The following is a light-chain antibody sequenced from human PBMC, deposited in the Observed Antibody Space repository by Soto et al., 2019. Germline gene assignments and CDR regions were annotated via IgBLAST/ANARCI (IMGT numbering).Light chain of an antibody. CDR2: GAS. CDR1: QSVSSSY. V-gene: IGKV3-20*01. Sequence: EIVLTQSPGTLSLSPGERATLSCRASQSVSSSYLAWYQQKPGQAPRLLIYGASSRATGIPDRFSGSGSGTDCTLTISRLEPADCAVYYCQQYGLSPPFTFGGGTKVEIK. J-gene: IGKJ4*01. CDR3: QQYGLSPPFT.